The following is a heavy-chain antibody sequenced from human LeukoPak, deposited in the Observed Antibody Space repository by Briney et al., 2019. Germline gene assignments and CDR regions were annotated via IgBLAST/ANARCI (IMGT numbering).Heavy chain of an antibody. D-gene: IGHD3-22*01. Sequence: SETLSLTCTVSGGSISSYYWSWIRQPPGKGLEWIGYIYYSGSTNYNPSLKSRVTISVDTSKNQFSLKLSSVTAADTAVYYCGGNYYDSSGYYPIWFWGQGTLVTVPS. CDR1: GGSISSYY. CDR2: IYYSGST. V-gene: IGHV4-59*01. CDR3: GGNYYDSSGYYPIWF. J-gene: IGHJ4*02.